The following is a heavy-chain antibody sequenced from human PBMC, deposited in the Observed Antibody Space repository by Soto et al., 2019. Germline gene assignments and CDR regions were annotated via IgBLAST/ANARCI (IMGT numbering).Heavy chain of an antibody. CDR3: AKDHGYSYGYQDY. Sequence: EVRLVESGGGLAQPGRSLRLSCAASGFTFDDYAMHWVRQAPGKGLEWVSGISWNSGSIAYADSVKGRFTISRDNAKSSLYLQMNSLSTEDTALYYCAKDHGYSYGYQDYWGQGTLVTVSS. J-gene: IGHJ4*02. CDR1: GFTFDDYA. CDR2: ISWNSGSI. D-gene: IGHD5-18*01. V-gene: IGHV3-9*01.